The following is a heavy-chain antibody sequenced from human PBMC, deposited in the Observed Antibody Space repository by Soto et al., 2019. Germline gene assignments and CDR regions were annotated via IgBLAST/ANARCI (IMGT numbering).Heavy chain of an antibody. V-gene: IGHV4-59*01. J-gene: IGHJ4*02. CDR2: IYYSGST. D-gene: IGHD4-17*01. CDR1: GSSISSYY. Sequence: ASETLSLTCTVSGSSISSYYWGWIRQPPGKGLEWIGYIYYSGSTNYNPTLKSRVTIAVDTSKNQVSLKLSSVTAADTAVYYCARTGARDYVDGASDYFDYWGQGTQVTVSS. CDR3: ARTGARDYVDGASDYFDY.